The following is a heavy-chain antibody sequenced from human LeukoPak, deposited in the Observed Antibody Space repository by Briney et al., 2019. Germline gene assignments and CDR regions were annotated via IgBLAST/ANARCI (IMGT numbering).Heavy chain of an antibody. D-gene: IGHD4-23*01. J-gene: IGHJ3*02. Sequence: PSETLSLTCTVSGGSIMVAAYSWSWIRQPPGKGLEWIGYIYYSGRTYYNPSLKSRATISLDRSKNQFSLKLSSVTAADTAVYFCARGYGDNSGAFDIWGQGTLVTVSS. V-gene: IGHV4-30-2*01. CDR3: ARGYGDNSGAFDI. CDR2: IYYSGRT. CDR1: GGSIMVAAYS.